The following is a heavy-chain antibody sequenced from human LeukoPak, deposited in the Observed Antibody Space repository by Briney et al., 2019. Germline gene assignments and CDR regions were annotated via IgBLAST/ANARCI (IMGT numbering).Heavy chain of an antibody. CDR1: GGSISSYY. Sequence: SETLSLTCTVSGGSISSYYWSWIRQPPGKGLEWIGYIYYSGSTNYNPSLKSRVTLSVDTSKNQFSLKLSSVTAADTAVYYCARTLAGYYYMDVWGKGTTVTVSS. V-gene: IGHV4-59*08. D-gene: IGHD3-10*01. J-gene: IGHJ6*03. CDR2: IYYSGST. CDR3: ARTLAGYYYMDV.